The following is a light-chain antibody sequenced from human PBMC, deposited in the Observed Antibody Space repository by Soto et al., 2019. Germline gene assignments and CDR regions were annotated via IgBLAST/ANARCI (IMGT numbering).Light chain of an antibody. CDR2: VNSDGSH. CDR3: QTWSTDIRV. V-gene: IGLV4-69*01. Sequence: QLVLTQSPSASASLGASVKLTCTLSSGHNSYAIAWHQQQPEKGPRYLMKVNSDGSHSKGDGIPDRFSGSSSGAERYLTISSLQSEDEADYYCQTWSTDIRVFGGGTKLTFL. J-gene: IGLJ3*02. CDR1: SGHNSYA.